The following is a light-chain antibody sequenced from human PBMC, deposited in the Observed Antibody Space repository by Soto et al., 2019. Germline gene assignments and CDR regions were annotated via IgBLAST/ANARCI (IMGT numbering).Light chain of an antibody. Sequence: QSALTQPASVSGSPGQSITISCTGTSSDVGGYNYVSWYQQHPGKAPKLMIYDVSNRPSGVSNRCSGSKSGNTASLTISGLHAEDEADYYCSSYTSSSTLDVFGTGTKLTVL. CDR1: SSDVGGYNY. J-gene: IGLJ1*01. V-gene: IGLV2-14*01. CDR2: DVS. CDR3: SSYTSSSTLDV.